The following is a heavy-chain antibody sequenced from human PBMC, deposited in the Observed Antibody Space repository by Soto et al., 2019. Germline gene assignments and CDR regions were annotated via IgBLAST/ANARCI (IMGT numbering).Heavy chain of an antibody. Sequence: GGSLRLSCAASGFTFNTYVMTWVRQAPGKGLEWVSTVSGSGGGTYYADSVKGRFTISRVNSKNTMYLQMSNLRAEDTAVYFCARIGPYCGGDCYPDFDFWGLGTPVTVSS. CDR1: GFTFNTYV. V-gene: IGHV3-23*01. CDR3: ARIGPYCGGDCYPDFDF. CDR2: VSGSGGGT. J-gene: IGHJ4*02. D-gene: IGHD2-21*02.